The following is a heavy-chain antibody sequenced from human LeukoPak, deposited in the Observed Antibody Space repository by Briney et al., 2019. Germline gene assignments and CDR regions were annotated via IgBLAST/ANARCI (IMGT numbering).Heavy chain of an antibody. CDR2: ISGSGGTA. Sequence: GGSLRLSCAASGFTFSIYAMSWVRQAPGKGLEWVSAISGSGGTAYYADSVKGRFTISRDNSKNTLYLQMNSLRAEDTAVYYCAREAVRGTMVRGVLTLFDYWGQGTLVTVSS. V-gene: IGHV3-23*01. J-gene: IGHJ4*02. CDR3: AREAVRGTMVRGVLTLFDY. D-gene: IGHD3-10*01. CDR1: GFTFSIYA.